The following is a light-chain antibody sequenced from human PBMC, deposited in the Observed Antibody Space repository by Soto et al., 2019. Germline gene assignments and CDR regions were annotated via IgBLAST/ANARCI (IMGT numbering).Light chain of an antibody. CDR1: QSVISNY. V-gene: IGKV3-20*01. CDR3: QQYGSSPRVT. CDR2: GAS. Sequence: EIVLTQSPGTLSLSPGERATLSCRASQSVISNYLAWYQQKPGQAPRLLIYGASSRATGIPDRFSGSGSGTDFTLTISRLEPEDFAVYYCQQYGSSPRVTFGQGTRLEIK. J-gene: IGKJ5*01.